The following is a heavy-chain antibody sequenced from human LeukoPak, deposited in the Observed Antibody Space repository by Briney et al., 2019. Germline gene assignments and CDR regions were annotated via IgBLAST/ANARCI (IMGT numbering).Heavy chain of an antibody. CDR1: GGSFSGYY. Sequence: SETLSLTCAVYGGSFSGYYWSWIRQPPGKGLEWIGEINHSGSTNYNPSLKSRDTISVDTSKNQFSLKLSSVTAADTAVYYCARGPFRITMVRGAFDYWGQGTLVTVSS. D-gene: IGHD3-10*01. CDR3: ARGPFRITMVRGAFDY. V-gene: IGHV4-34*01. J-gene: IGHJ4*02. CDR2: INHSGST.